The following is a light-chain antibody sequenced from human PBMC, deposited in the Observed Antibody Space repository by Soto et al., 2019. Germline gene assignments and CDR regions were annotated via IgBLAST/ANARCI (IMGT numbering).Light chain of an antibody. Sequence: QSVLTQPASVSGSPGQSVTISCTGTSSDVGSYNLVSWYQQHPGKAPKLMIYEGSKRPSGVSNRFSGSKSVNTASLTISGLQVEDEVDYYFCSYACSSIDVVGTGTKVTVL. CDR3: CSYACSSIDV. V-gene: IGLV2-23*01. J-gene: IGLJ1*01. CDR1: SSDVGSYNL. CDR2: EGS.